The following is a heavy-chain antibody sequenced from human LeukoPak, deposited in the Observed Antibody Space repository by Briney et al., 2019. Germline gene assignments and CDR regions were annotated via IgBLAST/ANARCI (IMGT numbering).Heavy chain of an antibody. J-gene: IGHJ6*02. CDR1: GGTFSSYA. CDR3: ARRKYSYGAYCGMDV. V-gene: IGHV1-69*04. D-gene: IGHD5-18*01. Sequence: SVKVSCKASGGTFSSYAISWVRQAPGQGLEWMGRIIPILGIANYAQKFRGRVTITADKSTSTAYMELSSLRSEDTAVYYCARRKYSYGAYCGMDVWGQGTTVTVSS. CDR2: IIPILGIA.